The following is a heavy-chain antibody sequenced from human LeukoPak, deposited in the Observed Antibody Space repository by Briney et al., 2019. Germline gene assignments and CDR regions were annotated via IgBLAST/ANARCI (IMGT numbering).Heavy chain of an antibody. Sequence: ASVKVSCKASGYTFTSYDINWVRQATGQGLEWMGGIIPIFGTANYAQKFQGRVTITTDESTSTAYMELSSLRSEDTAVYYCAVGSVGSDYWGQGTLVTVSS. D-gene: IGHD1-26*01. V-gene: IGHV1-69*05. CDR3: AVGSVGSDY. CDR2: IIPIFGTA. CDR1: GYTFTSYD. J-gene: IGHJ4*02.